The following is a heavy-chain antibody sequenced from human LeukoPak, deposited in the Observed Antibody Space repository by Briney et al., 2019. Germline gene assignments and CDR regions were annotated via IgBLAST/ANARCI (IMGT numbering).Heavy chain of an antibody. Sequence: SETLSLTCTVSGGSISSSSYYWGWIRQPPGKGLEWIGSIYYSGSTYYNPSLKSRVTISVDTSKTQCSLRLSSVNAADTAVYYCARRGSRFFDYWGQGTLVTVSS. J-gene: IGHJ4*02. D-gene: IGHD3-10*01. CDR3: ARRGSRFFDY. V-gene: IGHV4-39*01. CDR1: GGSISSSSYY. CDR2: IYYSGST.